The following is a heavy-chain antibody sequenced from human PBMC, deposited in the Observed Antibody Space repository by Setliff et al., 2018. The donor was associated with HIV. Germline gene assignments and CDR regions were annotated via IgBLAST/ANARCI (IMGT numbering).Heavy chain of an antibody. V-gene: IGHV1-18*01. D-gene: IGHD2-2*01. Sequence: AASVKVSCKASGYTFTNYGIPWVRQAPGQGLEWMGWISAYSGNTSYSQNLQGRVTMTTDTSTSTAYMELRSLRSDDTAVYYCARCLKDMVVVPYAGGGMDVWGKGTTVTVSS. J-gene: IGHJ6*03. CDR3: ARCLKDMVVVPYAGGGMDV. CDR1: GYTFTNYG. CDR2: ISAYSGNT.